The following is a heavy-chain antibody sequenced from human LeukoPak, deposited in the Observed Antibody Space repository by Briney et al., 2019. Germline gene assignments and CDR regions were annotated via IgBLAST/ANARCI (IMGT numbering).Heavy chain of an antibody. V-gene: IGHV4-34*01. D-gene: IGHD3-10*01. CDR3: ARGASMVRGVIGGGNNWFDP. Sequence: PSETLSLTCAVYGGSFSGYYWSWIRQPPGKGLEWIGEINHSGSTNYNPSPNSRVTISVDTSKHQFSLKVNSVTAADTAVYYCARGASMVRGVIGGGNNWFDPWGQGTLVTVSS. J-gene: IGHJ5*02. CDR2: INHSGST. CDR1: GGSFSGYY.